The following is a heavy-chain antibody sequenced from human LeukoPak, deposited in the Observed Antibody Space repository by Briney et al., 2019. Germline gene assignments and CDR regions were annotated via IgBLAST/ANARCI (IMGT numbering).Heavy chain of an antibody. CDR3: ASAVRGSSVDY. CDR1: GFSRNTFG. CDR2: IHYDGRDK. J-gene: IGHJ4*02. V-gene: IGHV3-30*02. Sequence: GGSLRLSCAASGFSRNTFGMHWVRQAPGKGLEWVAFIHYDGRDKFYPDSMKGRFTISRDDSNNTLFLQMNSLRVDDTAVYYCASAVRGSSVDYWGQGTLVTVSS.